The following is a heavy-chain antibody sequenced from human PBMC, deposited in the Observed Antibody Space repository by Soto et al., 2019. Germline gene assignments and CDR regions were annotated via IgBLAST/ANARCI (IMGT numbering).Heavy chain of an antibody. CDR1: GFTFSSYG. V-gene: IGHV3-33*01. CDR2: IWYDGSNK. J-gene: IGHJ6*03. Sequence: QVQLVESGGGVVQPGRSLRLSCAASGFTFSSYGKHWVRQAPGKGLEWVAVIWYDGSNKYYADSVKGRFTISRDNSKNTLYLQMNSLRAEDTAVYYCARVNNYYGSGSHPYYYYYYMDVWGKGTTVTVSS. CDR3: ARVNNYYGSGSHPYYYYYYMDV. D-gene: IGHD3-10*01.